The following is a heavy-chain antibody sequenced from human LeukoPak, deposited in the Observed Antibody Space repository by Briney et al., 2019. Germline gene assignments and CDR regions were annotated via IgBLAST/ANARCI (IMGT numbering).Heavy chain of an antibody. J-gene: IGHJ4*02. CDR3: AKRIQSAMATGY. CDR1: GFTFTNSA. Sequence: GGSLRLSCAASGFTFTNSALSWVRQAPGKGLQWVSDIGGSGGSTYYADSVKGRFTISRDNSKNTLYLQMNSLRAEDTAVYYCAKRIQSAMATGYWGQGTLVTVSS. D-gene: IGHD5-18*01. CDR2: IGGSGGST. V-gene: IGHV3-23*01.